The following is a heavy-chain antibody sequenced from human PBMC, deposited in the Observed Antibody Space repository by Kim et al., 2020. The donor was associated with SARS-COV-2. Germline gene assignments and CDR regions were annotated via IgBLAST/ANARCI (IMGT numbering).Heavy chain of an antibody. Sequence: GGSLRLSCAASGFTFDDYAMHWVRQAPGKGLEWVSGISWNSGSIGYADSVKGRVTISRDSAKNSLYLQMNSLRAEDTALSYCAKDRPKKSAAGTMGSFQ. V-gene: IGHV3-9*01. D-gene: IGHD6-13*01. CDR1: GFTFDDYA. CDR3: AKDRPKKSAAGTMGSFQ. CDR2: ISWNSGSI. J-gene: IGHJ1*01.